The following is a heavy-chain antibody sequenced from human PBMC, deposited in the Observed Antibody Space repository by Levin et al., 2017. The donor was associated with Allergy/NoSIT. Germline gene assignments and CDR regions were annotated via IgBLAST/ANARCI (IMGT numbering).Heavy chain of an antibody. V-gene: IGHV3-73*01. J-gene: IGHJ4*02. D-gene: IGHD6-6*01. CDR1: GFTFSGSA. CDR2: IRSKANSYAT. CDR3: TSSIAAPGDLRN. Sequence: KVSCAASGFTFSGSAMHWVRQASGKGLEWVGRIRSKANSYATAYAASVKGRFTISRDDSKNTAYLQMNSLKTEDTAVYYCTSSIAAPGDLRNWGQGTLVTVSS.